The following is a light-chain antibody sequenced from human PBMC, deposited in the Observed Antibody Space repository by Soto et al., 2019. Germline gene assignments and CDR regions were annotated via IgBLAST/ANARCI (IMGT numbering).Light chain of an antibody. CDR3: QQYYTTPFT. J-gene: IGKJ3*01. Sequence: DIVMTQSPDSLAVSLGERATINCKSSQSVLYNSNNKNYLAWYQQKPGQPPNLLINWASTRESGVPDRFSGSGSGTDFSLTISSLQAEDVAIYYCQQYYTTPFTFGPGTKVDIK. V-gene: IGKV4-1*01. CDR1: QSVLYNSNNKNY. CDR2: WAS.